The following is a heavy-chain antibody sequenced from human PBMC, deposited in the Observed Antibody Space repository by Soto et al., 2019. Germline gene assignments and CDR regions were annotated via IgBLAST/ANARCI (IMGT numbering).Heavy chain of an antibody. CDR2: IGKSGATK. Sequence: PGGSLRLSCAASGFIFSNYDMIWVRQAPGKGLEWLSYIGKSGATKYYADSIKGRFTISRDYAKDSLFLQMNSLTVEDTAVYYCARVLHWSGTFFDYWGHGTLVTGSS. V-gene: IGHV3-48*03. J-gene: IGHJ4*01. CDR3: ARVLHWSGTFFDY. CDR1: GFIFSNYD.